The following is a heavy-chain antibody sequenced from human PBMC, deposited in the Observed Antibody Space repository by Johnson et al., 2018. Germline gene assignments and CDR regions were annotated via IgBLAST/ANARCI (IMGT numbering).Heavy chain of an antibody. J-gene: IGHJ6*02. Sequence: VQLGQCGGVVVQHGGSRRLCCAASGFTLVGYIMHWVRQAPGKGLEWVSLISWDGGSTYYADSVKGRFTISGDNSKNCLYLQMNSLRAEDTAVYYCARDRVTYYYDSRGHYYYSGMDVWGQGT. CDR2: ISWDGGST. D-gene: IGHD3-22*01. CDR1: GFTLVGYI. CDR3: ARDRVTYYYDSRGHYYYSGMDV. V-gene: IGHV3-43*01.